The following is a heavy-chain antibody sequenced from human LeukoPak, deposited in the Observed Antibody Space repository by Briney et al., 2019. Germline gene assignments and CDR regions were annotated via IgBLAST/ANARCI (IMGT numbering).Heavy chain of an antibody. CDR3: ARDLTIFGVVSTSGMDV. V-gene: IGHV1-46*01. D-gene: IGHD3-3*01. Sequence: ASVKVSCKASGYTFTGYYMHWVRQAPGQGLEWMGIINPSGGSTSYAQKFQGRVTMTRDTSTSTVYMELSSLRSEDTAVYYCARDLTIFGVVSTSGMDVWGQGTTVTVSS. J-gene: IGHJ6*02. CDR1: GYTFTGYY. CDR2: INPSGGST.